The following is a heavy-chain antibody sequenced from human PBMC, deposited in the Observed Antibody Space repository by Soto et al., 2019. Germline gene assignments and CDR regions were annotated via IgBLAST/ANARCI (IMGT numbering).Heavy chain of an antibody. D-gene: IGHD2-21*02. V-gene: IGHV1-3*01. CDR2: IHAGNGNT. J-gene: IGHJ1*01. CDR1: GYTFTNYA. Sequence: QVQLVLSGAEVKKPGASVKVSCKASGYTFTNYAMHWVRQAPGQRLEWMGWIHAGNGNTKYSQKFQGRVTITRDTSASTAYMELSSLRSEDTAVYYCARASPNVRGSDPPEYFQYWGQGTLVTVSS. CDR3: ARASPNVRGSDPPEYFQY.